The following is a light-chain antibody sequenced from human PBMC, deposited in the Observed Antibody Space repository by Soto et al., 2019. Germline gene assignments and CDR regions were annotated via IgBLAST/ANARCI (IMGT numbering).Light chain of an antibody. CDR3: QQLNNYPRT. CDR2: AAS. Sequence: DIQLTQSPSFLSASIGDTVTITCRASQGIGRSLAWYQQKPGRAPKLLLYAASTLHRGVPSRFSGRGSGTEFTLTIRRLQPEDFATYYCQQLNNYPRTFGQGTKV. CDR1: QGIGRS. J-gene: IGKJ1*01. V-gene: IGKV1-9*01.